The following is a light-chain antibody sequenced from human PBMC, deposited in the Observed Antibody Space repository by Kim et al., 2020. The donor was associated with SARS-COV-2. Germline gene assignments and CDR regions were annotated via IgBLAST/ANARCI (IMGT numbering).Light chain of an antibody. J-gene: IGLJ3*02. V-gene: IGLV3-19*01. CDR3: NSRDSSGTHLV. CDR1: SLRTYY. Sequence: SSELTQDPAVSVALGQTVRITCQGDSLRTYYATWYQQRPGQAPILVIYGKNNRPSGIPDRFSGSSSGNTASLTITGAQAEDEADYYCNSRDSSGTHLVFGGGTQLTLL. CDR2: GKN.